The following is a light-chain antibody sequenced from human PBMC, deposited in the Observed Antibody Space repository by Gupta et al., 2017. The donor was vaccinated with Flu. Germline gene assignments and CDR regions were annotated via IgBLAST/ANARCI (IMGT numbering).Light chain of an antibody. Sequence: GERATLSCRASQSLYRNLAWFQQKPGQAPRLLIYGAPTRATGIPARFSGSGSGTEFTLAISSLQSEDFAVYYCQQYNNWPLTFGGGTKVEIK. J-gene: IGKJ4*01. CDR1: QSLYRN. V-gene: IGKV3-15*01. CDR3: QQYNNWPLT. CDR2: GAP.